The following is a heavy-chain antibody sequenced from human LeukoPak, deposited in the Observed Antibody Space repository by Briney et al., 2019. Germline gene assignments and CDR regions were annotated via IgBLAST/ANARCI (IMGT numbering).Heavy chain of an antibody. D-gene: IGHD5-18*01. Sequence: GGSLRLSYAASGFTFSNSYTSWIRQAPGKGLEWVSYISSSSSYTNYADSVKGRSTSARDKATNSLYLQMNSLRAEDTDVNYCAREPIQLWLRGAFDIWGQGTMVTVSS. CDR2: ISSSSSYT. J-gene: IGHJ3*02. V-gene: IGHV3-11*05. CDR3: AREPIQLWLRGAFDI. CDR1: GFTFSNSY.